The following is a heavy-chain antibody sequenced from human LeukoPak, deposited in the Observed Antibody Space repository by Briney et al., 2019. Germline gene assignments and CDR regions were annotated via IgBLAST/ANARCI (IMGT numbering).Heavy chain of an antibody. CDR3: ARGTHCNSSTCHTHTWFDP. CDR1: GFTFSDYY. V-gene: IGHV3-13*01. J-gene: IGHJ5*02. D-gene: IGHD2/OR15-2a*01. Sequence: PGGSLRLSCEASGFTFSDYYMHWVRQVTGKGLEGVSAIGTAHDTFYPDSVQGRFTISREDGKNALYLQMTSISAGDPAVYYCARGTHCNSSTCHTHTWFDPWGQGTLVSVSS. CDR2: IGTAHDT.